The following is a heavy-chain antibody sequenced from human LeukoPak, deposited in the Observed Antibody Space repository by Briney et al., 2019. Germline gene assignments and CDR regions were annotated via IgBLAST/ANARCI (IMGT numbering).Heavy chain of an antibody. CDR2: IYHSGST. D-gene: IGHD4/OR15-4a*01. CDR3: ARVKGGAKDYYGMDV. Sequence: PSGTLSLTCAVSGGSISSSNWWSWVRQPPGKGLEWIGEIYHSGSTNYNPSLKSRVTISVDKSKNQFSLKLSSVTAADTAVYYCARVKGGAKDYYGMDVWGKGTTVTVSP. J-gene: IGHJ6*04. CDR1: GGSISSSNW. V-gene: IGHV4-4*02.